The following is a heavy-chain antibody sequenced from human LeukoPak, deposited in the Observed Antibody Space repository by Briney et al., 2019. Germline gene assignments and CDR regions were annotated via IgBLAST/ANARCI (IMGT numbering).Heavy chain of an antibody. CDR1: GFTFSSYW. Sequence: GGSLRLSCAASGFTFSSYWMSWVRQAPGKGLEWVANIKQDGSEQYYVKSVRGRFSISRDNTKSSLYLQMNSLRAEDTAVYYCARYLWFGELFPCGMDVWGHGTTVTVSS. J-gene: IGHJ6*02. CDR2: IKQDGSEQ. V-gene: IGHV3-7*01. CDR3: ARYLWFGELFPCGMDV. D-gene: IGHD3-10*01.